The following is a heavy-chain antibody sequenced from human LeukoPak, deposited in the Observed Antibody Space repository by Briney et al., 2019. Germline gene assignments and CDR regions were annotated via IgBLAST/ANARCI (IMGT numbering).Heavy chain of an antibody. CDR1: GGSISSGDYY. J-gene: IGHJ5*02. CDR2: TYYSGST. V-gene: IGHV4-30-4*01. CDR3: ARPYYYDSRIDP. D-gene: IGHD3-22*01. Sequence: PSQTLSLTCTVSGGSISSGDYYWSWIRQPPGKGLEWIGYTYYSGSTYYNPSLKNRVSISVDTSKNQFSLSLSSVTAADTAVYYCARPYYYDSRIDPWGQGTLVTVSS.